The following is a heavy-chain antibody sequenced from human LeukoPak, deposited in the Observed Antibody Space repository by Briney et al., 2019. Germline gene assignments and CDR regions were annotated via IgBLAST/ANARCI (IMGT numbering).Heavy chain of an antibody. CDR3: ARGKDIVVVPASGVFDY. CDR2: IKQDGSEK. CDR1: GFTFSSYW. D-gene: IGHD2-2*01. V-gene: IGHV3-7*01. J-gene: IGHJ4*02. Sequence: GGSLRLSCAASGFTFSSYWMSWVRQAPGKGLEWVANIKQDGSEKYYVDSVKGRFTISRDNAKNSLYLQMNSLRAEDTAVYYCARGKDIVVVPASGVFDYWGQGTLVTVSS.